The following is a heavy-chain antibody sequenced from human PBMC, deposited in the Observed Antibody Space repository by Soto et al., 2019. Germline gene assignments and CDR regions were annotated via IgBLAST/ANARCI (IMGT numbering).Heavy chain of an antibody. D-gene: IGHD1-26*01. CDR3: ASITEEPHNYYYGMDV. CDR2: ISSSSSTI. CDR1: GFTFSSYR. V-gene: IGHV3-48*02. Sequence: PGGSLRLSCAASGFTFSSYRKNWVRQAPGKGLEWVSYISSSSSTIYYADSVKGRFTISRDNAKNSLYLQMNSLRDEDTAVYYCASITEEPHNYYYGMDVWGQGTTVTVSS. J-gene: IGHJ6*02.